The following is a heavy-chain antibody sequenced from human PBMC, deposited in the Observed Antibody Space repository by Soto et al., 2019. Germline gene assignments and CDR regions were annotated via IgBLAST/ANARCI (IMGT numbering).Heavy chain of an antibody. V-gene: IGHV4-30-2*01. CDR2: IYHSGST. D-gene: IGHD6-19*01. J-gene: IGHJ4*02. Sequence: QLQLQESGSGLVKPSQTLSLTCAVSGGSISSGGYSWSWIRQPPGKGLEWIGYIYHSGSTYYNPSLKSRVTMSVDRSKNEFYLKLSSVTAADTAVYYCARAGGLGAVAADYWGQGTLVTVSS. CDR3: ARAGGLGAVAADY. CDR1: GGSISSGGYS.